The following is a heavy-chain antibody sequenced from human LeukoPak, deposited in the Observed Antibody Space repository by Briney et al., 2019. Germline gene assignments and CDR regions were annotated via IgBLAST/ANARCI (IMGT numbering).Heavy chain of an antibody. CDR3: ARRLGLGRYYYGMDV. J-gene: IGHJ6*02. V-gene: IGHV1-69*01. Sequence: SVKVSCKASGGTFSSYAISWVRQAPGQGLEWMGGIIPIFGTANYAQKFQGRVTITADESTSTAYMELSSLRSEDTAVYYCARRLGLGRYYYGMDVWGRGTTVTVSS. CDR1: GGTFSSYA. CDR2: IIPIFGTA. D-gene: IGHD7-27*01.